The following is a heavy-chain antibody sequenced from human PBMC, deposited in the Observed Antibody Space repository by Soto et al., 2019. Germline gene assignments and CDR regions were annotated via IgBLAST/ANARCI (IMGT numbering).Heavy chain of an antibody. CDR2: IHHSGTT. D-gene: IGHD3-9*01. V-gene: IGHV4-34*01. Sequence: QVQLQQWGAGLLKPSETLSLTCAVNGGSFSGYYWNWIRQSAGKGLECIGRIHHSGTTNYNPSLKSPLTISPDTSKNHFSLQLNSVTAADTAMYYCVRQKGFFDWSSHVTGPGGMDVWGQGTSVTVSS. J-gene: IGHJ6*02. CDR3: VRQKGFFDWSSHVTGPGGMDV. CDR1: GGSFSGYY.